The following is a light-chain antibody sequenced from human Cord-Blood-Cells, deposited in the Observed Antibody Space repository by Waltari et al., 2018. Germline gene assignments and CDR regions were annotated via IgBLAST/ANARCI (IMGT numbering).Light chain of an antibody. CDR2: DVS. CDR1: SSDVGGYNY. J-gene: IGLJ1*01. Sequence: QSALTQPPPVSGSPGQSVTIPCTGTSSDVGGYNYVSWYQQHPGKAPKLMIYDVSKRPSGVPDRFSGSKSGNTASLTISGLQAEDEADYYCCSYAGSYTFVFGTGTKVTVL. V-gene: IGLV2-11*01. CDR3: CSYAGSYTFV.